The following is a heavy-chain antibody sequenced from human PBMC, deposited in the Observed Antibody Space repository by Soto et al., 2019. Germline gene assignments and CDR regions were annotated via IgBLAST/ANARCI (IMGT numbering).Heavy chain of an antibody. Sequence: PGGSLRLSCAASGFTFSSYAMSWVRQAPGKGLEWVSAISGSGGSTYYADSVKGRFTISRDNSKNTLYLQMNSLRAEDTAVYYCAKRSFMITFGGVIVPHYYIDYWGQGTLVTVSS. CDR2: ISGSGGST. J-gene: IGHJ4*02. CDR1: GFTFSSYA. CDR3: AKRSFMITFGGVIVPHYYIDY. V-gene: IGHV3-23*01. D-gene: IGHD3-16*02.